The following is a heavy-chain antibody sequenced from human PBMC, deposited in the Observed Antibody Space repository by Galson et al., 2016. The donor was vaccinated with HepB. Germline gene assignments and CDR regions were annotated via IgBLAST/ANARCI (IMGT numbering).Heavy chain of an antibody. Sequence: SETLSLTCAVYGASLSGFYWSWIRQPPGKGLEWIGEIDHSGSTNYNPSLKSRVTMSVDTPKNQLSLKLNSVTAADTAVYYCARFRGAAWTPGFHYWGQGTLVTVSS. J-gene: IGHJ4*02. V-gene: IGHV4-34*01. CDR1: GASLSGFY. CDR3: ARFRGAAWTPGFHY. CDR2: IDHSGST. D-gene: IGHD6-13*01.